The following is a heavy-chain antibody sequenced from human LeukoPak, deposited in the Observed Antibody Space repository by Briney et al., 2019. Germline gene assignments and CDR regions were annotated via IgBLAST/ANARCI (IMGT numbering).Heavy chain of an antibody. CDR3: ARKNDSDV. CDR1: SGSITSDH. CDR2: IYYSGST. Sequence: SETLSLTCTVSSGSITSDHWKWIPQPPGKGLEWIGCIYYSGSTYYNHSLKSRVTISVDMSKNHFSLRLTSVTAADAAVYYCARKNDSDVGGQGSLVTVSS. D-gene: IGHD2-21*02. V-gene: IGHV4-59*01. J-gene: IGHJ3*01.